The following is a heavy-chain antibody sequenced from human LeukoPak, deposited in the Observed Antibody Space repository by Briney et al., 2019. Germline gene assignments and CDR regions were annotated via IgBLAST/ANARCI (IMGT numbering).Heavy chain of an antibody. CDR3: ARDRIVVVAAKYYYYGMDV. CDR2: IIPILGIA. D-gene: IGHD2-15*01. V-gene: IGHV1-69*04. CDR1: GGTFSSYA. J-gene: IGHJ6*02. Sequence: ASVKVSCKASGGTFSSYAISWVRQAPGQGLEWMGRIIPILGIANYAQKFQGRVTITADKPTSTAYMELSSLRSEDTAVYYCARDRIVVVAAKYYYYGMDVWGQGTTVTVSS.